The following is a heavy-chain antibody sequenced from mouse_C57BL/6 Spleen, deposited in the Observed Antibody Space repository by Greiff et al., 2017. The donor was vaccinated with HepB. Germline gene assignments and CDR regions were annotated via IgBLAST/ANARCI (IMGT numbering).Heavy chain of an antibody. D-gene: IGHD2-2*01. CDR3: ATIYYGYGFAY. CDR1: GFNIKDYY. J-gene: IGHJ3*01. Sequence: VQLQQSGAELVKPGASVKLSCTPSGFNIKDYYMHWVKQRTEQGLEWIGRIDPEDGETNYAQKFEGKATITADTSSNTAYLQLSSLTSEDTAVYYCATIYYGYGFAYWGQGTLVTVSA. CDR2: IDPEDGET. V-gene: IGHV14-2*01.